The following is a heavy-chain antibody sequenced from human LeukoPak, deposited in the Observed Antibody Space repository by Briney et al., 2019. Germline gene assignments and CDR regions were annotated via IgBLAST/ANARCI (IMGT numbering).Heavy chain of an antibody. CDR3: ASGVRFLEWVNWFDP. V-gene: IGHV1-69*05. D-gene: IGHD3-3*01. J-gene: IGHJ5*02. CDR2: IIPIFGTA. Sequence: GASVKVSCKASGGTFSSYAISWVRQAPGQGLEWMGGIIPIFGTANYAQKFQGRVTITTDESTSTAYMELSSLRSEDTAVYYCASGVRFLEWVNWFDPWGQGTLVTVSS. CDR1: GGTFSSYA.